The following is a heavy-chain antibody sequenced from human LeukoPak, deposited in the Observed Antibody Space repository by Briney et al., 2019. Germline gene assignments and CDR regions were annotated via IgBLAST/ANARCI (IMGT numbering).Heavy chain of an antibody. CDR2: ISAYNGNT. J-gene: IGHJ4*02. CDR3: ARDRYYYDSSGYYSIFDY. V-gene: IGHV1-18*01. Sequence: ASVKVSCKASGYTFTSYGISWVRQAPEQGLEWMGWISAYNGNTNYAQKLQGRVTMTTDTSTSTAYMELRSLRSDDTAVYYCARDRYYYDSSGYYSIFDYWGQGTLVTVSS. CDR1: GYTFTSYG. D-gene: IGHD3-22*01.